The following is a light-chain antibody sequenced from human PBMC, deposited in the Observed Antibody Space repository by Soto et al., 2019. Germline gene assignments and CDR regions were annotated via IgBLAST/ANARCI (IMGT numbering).Light chain of an antibody. V-gene: IGLV2-14*01. CDR3: SSYRSSSTYV. Sequence: QSALTQPASVSGSPGQSITISCTGTSSDVGAYNSVSWYQQYPGKAPKLMMYEVSNRPSGVSDRFSGSKSGNTAYLTISGLQTGDEADYYCSSYRSSSTYVFGTGTKVTVL. CDR2: EVS. J-gene: IGLJ1*01. CDR1: SSDVGAYNS.